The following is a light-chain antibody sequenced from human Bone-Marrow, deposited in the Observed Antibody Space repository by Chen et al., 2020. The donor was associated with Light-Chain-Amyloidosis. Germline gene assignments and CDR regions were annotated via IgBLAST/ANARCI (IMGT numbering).Light chain of an antibody. CDR2: EVT. Sequence: QSALPQPASVSGSPGQSITIPCTGTSSDVGGYNYVSWYQQHPGKAPKLMIYEVTNRPSGISIRFSGDKSGNTASLTISGLQAEDEAEYYCSSFTITNTWIFGGGTKLTVL. V-gene: IGLV2-14*01. CDR1: SSDVGGYNY. CDR3: SSFTITNTWI. J-gene: IGLJ2*01.